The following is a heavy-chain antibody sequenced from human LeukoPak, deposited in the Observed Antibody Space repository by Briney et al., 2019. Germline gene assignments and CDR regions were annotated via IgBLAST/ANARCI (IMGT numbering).Heavy chain of an antibody. CDR3: ARDEGYCSSTSCYGRSEDYYYYGMDV. Sequence: PGGSLRLSCAASGVTLSTYAMSWARQAPGKGLEWVSYISSSSSTIYYADSVKGRFTISRDNAKNSLYLQMNSLRDEDTAVYYCARDEGYCSSTSCYGRSEDYYYYGMDVWGQGTTVTVSS. J-gene: IGHJ6*02. D-gene: IGHD2-2*01. CDR2: ISSSSSTI. CDR1: GVTLSTYA. V-gene: IGHV3-48*02.